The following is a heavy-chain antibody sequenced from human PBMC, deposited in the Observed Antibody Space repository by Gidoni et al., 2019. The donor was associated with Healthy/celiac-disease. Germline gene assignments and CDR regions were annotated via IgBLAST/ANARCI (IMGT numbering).Heavy chain of an antibody. D-gene: IGHD6-13*01. CDR2: IYYSGSN. CDR1: GGSISSSSYY. CDR3: ASRSIAAAVSDY. V-gene: IGHV4-39*01. Sequence: QLQLQESGPGLVKPSETLSLPCTVSGGSISSSSYYWGWIRQPPGKGLEWIGSIYYSGSNYYNPSLKSRVTISVDTSKNQFSLKLSSVTAADTAVYYCASRSIAAAVSDYWGQGTLVTVSS. J-gene: IGHJ4*02.